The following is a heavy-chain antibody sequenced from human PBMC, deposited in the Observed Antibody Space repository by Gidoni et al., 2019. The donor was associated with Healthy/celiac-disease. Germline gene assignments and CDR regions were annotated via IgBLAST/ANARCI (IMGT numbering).Heavy chain of an antibody. CDR3: ATLPVVAALVEYDAFDI. D-gene: IGHD2-15*01. CDR2: ISSSSSYI. Sequence: EVQLVESGGGLVKPGGSLRLSCAASGFTFSRYSMNWVRQAPGKGLEWVSSISSSSSYIYYADSVKGRFTISRDNAKNSLYLQMNSLRAEDTAVYYCATLPVVAALVEYDAFDIWGQGTMVTVSS. V-gene: IGHV3-21*01. J-gene: IGHJ3*02. CDR1: GFTFSRYS.